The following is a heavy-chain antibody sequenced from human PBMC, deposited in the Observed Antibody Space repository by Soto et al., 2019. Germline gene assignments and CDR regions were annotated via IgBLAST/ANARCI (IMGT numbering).Heavy chain of an antibody. CDR2: IWYDGSNK. CDR3: ARDNSSSWYGQTNWFDP. CDR1: GFTFSSYG. J-gene: IGHJ5*02. Sequence: QVQLVESGGGVVQPGRSLRLSCAASGFTFSSYGMHWVRQAPGKGLEWVAVIWYDGSNKYYADSVKGRFTISRDNSKNXXYLQMNSLRAEATAVYYCARDNSSSWYGQTNWFDPWGQGTLVTVSS. V-gene: IGHV3-33*01. D-gene: IGHD6-13*01.